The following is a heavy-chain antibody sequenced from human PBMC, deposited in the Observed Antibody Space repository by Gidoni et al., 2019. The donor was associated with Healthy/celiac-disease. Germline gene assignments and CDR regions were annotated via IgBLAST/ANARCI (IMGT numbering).Heavy chain of an antibody. CDR2: IYGDDDK. Sequence: QITLKESGPTLVKPTQTLTLTCTFSGFSLSTSGVGVGWIRQPPGKALEWLALIYGDDDKRYSPSLKSRLTITKDTSKNQVVLTMTNMDPVDTDTYYCATSSWRYNWFDPWGQGTLVTVSS. V-gene: IGHV2-5*02. CDR3: ATSSWRYNWFDP. D-gene: IGHD6-13*01. J-gene: IGHJ5*02. CDR1: GFSLSTSGVG.